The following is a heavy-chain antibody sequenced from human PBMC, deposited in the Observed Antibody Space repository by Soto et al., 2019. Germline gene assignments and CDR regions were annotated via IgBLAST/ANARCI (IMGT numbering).Heavy chain of an antibody. CDR2: IYPGDSDT. V-gene: IGHV5-51*01. J-gene: IGHJ6*02. Sequence: LGEYLKISCKGSGYSFTSYWIGWVRQMPGKGLEWMGIIYPGDSDTRYSPSFQGQVTISADKSISTAYLQWSSLKASDTAMYYCARSFQCDYYYYYLMAVSGQGTTVTVSS. CDR1: GYSFTSYW. CDR3: ARSFQCDYYYYYLMAV. D-gene: IGHD6-19*01.